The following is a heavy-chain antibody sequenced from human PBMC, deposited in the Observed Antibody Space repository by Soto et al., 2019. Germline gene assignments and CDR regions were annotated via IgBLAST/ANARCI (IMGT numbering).Heavy chain of an antibody. CDR3: ARGFTVTTPYLFDY. CDR1: GFSLSTSGMC. V-gene: IGHV2-70*11. D-gene: IGHD4-4*01. Sequence: SGPTLVNPTQTLTLTCTFSGFSLSTSGMCVSWIRQPPGEALEWLARIDWDDDKYYSTSLKTRLTISKDTSKNQVVLTMTNMDPVDTATYYCARGFTVTTPYLFDYWGQGTLVTVSS. J-gene: IGHJ4*02. CDR2: IDWDDDK.